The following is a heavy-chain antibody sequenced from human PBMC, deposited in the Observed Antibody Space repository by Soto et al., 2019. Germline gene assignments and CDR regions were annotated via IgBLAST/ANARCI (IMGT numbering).Heavy chain of an antibody. CDR2: IHFSGTS. Sequence: QAQLRESGPGLVKPSQTLSLTCSVSGVTISSDGYYWAWIRQRPGKGLEWIGYIHFSGTSYYNPSLKIRVTISVHTSQNQFPLSRTSVTAADTAGYYGARYRFSANWSKYDYGGQGSLVVVSA. V-gene: IGHV4-31*03. J-gene: IGHJ4*02. D-gene: IGHD1-1*01. CDR3: ARYRFSANWSKYDY. CDR1: GVTISSDGYY.